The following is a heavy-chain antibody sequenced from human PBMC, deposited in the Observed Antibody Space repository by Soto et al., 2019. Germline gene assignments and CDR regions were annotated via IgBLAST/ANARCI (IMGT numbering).Heavy chain of an antibody. D-gene: IGHD3-9*01. CDR3: AHISLAYYDILTGIDY. J-gene: IGHJ4*02. CDR2: IYWNDDK. V-gene: IGHV2-5*01. Sequence: SGPTLVNPTQTLTLTCTFSGFSLSTSGVVVGWIRQPPGKALEWLALIYWNDDKRYSPSLKSRLTITKDTSKNQVVLTMTNMDPVDTATYYCAHISLAYYDILTGIDYWGQGTLVTVSS. CDR1: GFSLSTSGVV.